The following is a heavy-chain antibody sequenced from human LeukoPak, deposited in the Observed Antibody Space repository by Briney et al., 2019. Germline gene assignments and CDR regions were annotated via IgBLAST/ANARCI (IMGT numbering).Heavy chain of an antibody. D-gene: IGHD1-1*01. V-gene: IGHV4-59*08. Sequence: PSETLSLTCTVSGGSISSYYWSWIRQPPGKGLEWIEYINDSGSTNSNPSLKSRVTMSVDTSKNQFSLKLSSVTAADTAVYYCTRRGRNNWGEGNDYWGQGTLVTVSS. CDR3: TRRGRNNWGEGNDY. CDR2: INDSGST. CDR1: GGSISSYY. J-gene: IGHJ4*02.